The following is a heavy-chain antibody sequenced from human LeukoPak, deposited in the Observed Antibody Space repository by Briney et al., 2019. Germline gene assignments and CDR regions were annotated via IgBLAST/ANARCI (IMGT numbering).Heavy chain of an antibody. CDR2: MYSRGDT. Sequence: GGSLKLSCAASGFTVSDNYMSWVRQAPGKGLEWVSVMYSRGDTYYANSVKGRFTFSRDISKNTLYLQMNGLRTEDTAMYYCARDAPQVPAAGVLASWGQGTLVIVSS. V-gene: IGHV3-53*01. D-gene: IGHD6-13*01. CDR3: ARDAPQVPAAGVLAS. J-gene: IGHJ5*02. CDR1: GFTVSDNY.